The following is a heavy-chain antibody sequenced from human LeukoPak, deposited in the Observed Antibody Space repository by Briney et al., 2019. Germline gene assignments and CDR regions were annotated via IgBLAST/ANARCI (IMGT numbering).Heavy chain of an antibody. Sequence: PGGSLRLSCAASGFTFSSYAMHWVRQAPGKGLEWVAVISYDGSNKYYADSVKGRFTISRDNSKNTLYLQMNSLRAEDTAVYYCARGRITGTTSHNWFDPWGQGTLVTVSS. J-gene: IGHJ5*02. D-gene: IGHD1-7*01. V-gene: IGHV3-30-3*01. CDR1: GFTFSSYA. CDR2: ISYDGSNK. CDR3: ARGRITGTTSHNWFDP.